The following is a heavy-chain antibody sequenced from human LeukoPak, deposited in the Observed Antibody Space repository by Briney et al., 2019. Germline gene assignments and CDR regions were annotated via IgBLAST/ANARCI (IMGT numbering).Heavy chain of an antibody. CDR1: GYSISSGYY. D-gene: IGHD6-13*01. Sequence: SETLSLTCTVSGYSISSGYYWGWIRQPPGKGLEWNGSISHSGSTFYNPSLKSRVTISVDTSKNQFPLKLTSVTAADTAVYYCVRDATGSSWANWFDPWGQGTLVTVSS. J-gene: IGHJ5*02. CDR3: VRDATGSSWANWFDP. V-gene: IGHV4-38-2*02. CDR2: ISHSGST.